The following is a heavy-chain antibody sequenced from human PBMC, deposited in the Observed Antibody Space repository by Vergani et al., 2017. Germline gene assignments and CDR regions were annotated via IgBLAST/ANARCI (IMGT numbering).Heavy chain of an antibody. CDR3: ARSRIVVVPAAMNY. CDR2: ISSSSSYI. Sequence: EVQLVESGGGLVKPGGSLRLSCAASGFTFSSYSMNWVRQAPGKGLEWVSSISSSSSYIYYADSVKGRFTISRDNAKNSLYLQMNSLRAEDTAVYYCARSRIVVVPAAMNYWGQGTLVTVSS. V-gene: IGHV3-21*01. D-gene: IGHD2-2*01. CDR1: GFTFSSYS. J-gene: IGHJ4*02.